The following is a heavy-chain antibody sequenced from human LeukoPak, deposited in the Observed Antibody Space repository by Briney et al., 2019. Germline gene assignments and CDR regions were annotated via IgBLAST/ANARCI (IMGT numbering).Heavy chain of an antibody. CDR1: GFTFSSYG. CDR3: ARQKIVVVTAIEGAFDI. D-gene: IGHD2-21*02. V-gene: IGHV3-21*01. J-gene: IGHJ3*02. CDR2: ISISSSYI. Sequence: GSLRLSCAASGFTFSSYGMSWVRQAPGKGLEWVSSISISSSYIYHADSVKGRFTISRDNAKNSLYLQMYSLRAEDTAVYYCARQKIVVVTAIEGAFDIWGQGTMVTVSS.